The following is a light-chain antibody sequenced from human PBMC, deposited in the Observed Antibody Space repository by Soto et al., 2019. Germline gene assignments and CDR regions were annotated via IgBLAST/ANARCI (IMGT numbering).Light chain of an antibody. CDR3: QQYGRSSWT. J-gene: IGKJ1*01. Sequence: EFVLTQSPGTLSLSPGERATLSCRASQTVRNNYLAWYQQKPGQAPRLLIYGASSRATGIPDRFSGGGSGTDFTLTIGRLEPEDFAVYYCQQYGRSSWTFGQGTKVDIK. V-gene: IGKV3-20*01. CDR2: GAS. CDR1: QTVRNNY.